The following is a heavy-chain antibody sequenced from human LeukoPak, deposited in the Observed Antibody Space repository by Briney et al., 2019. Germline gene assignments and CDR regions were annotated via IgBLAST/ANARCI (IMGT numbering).Heavy chain of an antibody. CDR1: GGSISSGDYY. CDR2: IYYSGST. V-gene: IGHV4-30-4*01. J-gene: IGHJ5*02. CDR3: AREHYYGSGSYYGRSGWFDP. Sequence: SETLSLTCTVSGGSISSGDYYWSWIRQPPGKGLEWIGYIYYSGSTYYNPSLKSRVTISVDTSKNQFSLKLSSVTAADTAVYYCAREHYYGSGSYYGRSGWFDPWGQGTLATVSS. D-gene: IGHD3-10*01.